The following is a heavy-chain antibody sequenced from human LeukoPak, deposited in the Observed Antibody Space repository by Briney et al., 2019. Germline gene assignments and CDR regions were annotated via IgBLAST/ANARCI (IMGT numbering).Heavy chain of an antibody. Sequence: PSETLSLTCTVPGGSISSYYWSWIRQPPGKGLEWIGYIYYSGSTNYNPSLKSRVTISVDTSKNQFSLKLSSVTAADTAVYYCARGLGIFGRDYWGQGTLVTVSS. CDR1: GGSISSYY. D-gene: IGHD7-27*01. J-gene: IGHJ4*02. CDR3: ARGLGIFGRDY. CDR2: IYYSGST. V-gene: IGHV4-59*01.